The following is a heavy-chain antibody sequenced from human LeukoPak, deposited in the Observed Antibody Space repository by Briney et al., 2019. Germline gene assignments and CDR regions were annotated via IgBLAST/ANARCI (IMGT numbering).Heavy chain of an antibody. CDR2: IYYSGST. J-gene: IGHJ4*02. Sequence: SETLSLTCTVSGGSISSSSYYWGWIRQPPGKGLEWIGSIYYSGSTYYNPSLKSRVTISVDTSKNQFSLKLSSVTAADTAVYYCARLYHDSNRFDYWGQGTLVTVSS. D-gene: IGHD3-22*01. CDR3: ARLYHDSNRFDY. CDR1: GGSISSSSYY. V-gene: IGHV4-39*07.